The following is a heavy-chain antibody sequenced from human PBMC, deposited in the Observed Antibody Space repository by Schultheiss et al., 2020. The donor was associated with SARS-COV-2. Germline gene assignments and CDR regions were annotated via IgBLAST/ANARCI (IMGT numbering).Heavy chain of an antibody. CDR2: INHSGST. CDR1: GGSFSGYY. J-gene: IGHJ6*03. CDR3: ARDWLHYYYYMTS. D-gene: IGHD3-9*01. Sequence: SQTLSLTCAVYGGSFSGYYWSWIRQPPGKGLEWIGEINHSGSTNYNPSLKSRVTISVDTSKNQFSLKLSSVTAADTAVYYCARDWLHYYYYMTSGAKGPRSPSP. V-gene: IGHV4-34*01.